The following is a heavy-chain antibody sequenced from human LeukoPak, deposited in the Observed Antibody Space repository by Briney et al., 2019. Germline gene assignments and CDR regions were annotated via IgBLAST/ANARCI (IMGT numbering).Heavy chain of an antibody. CDR1: GFTFSSHA. Sequence: PGGSLRHSCAASGFTFSSHAMSWVRRAPGKGLEWVSGLIENGATTYYADSVKGRFTISRDNSRNTMYLQMNSLRVEDTAVYYCVKDYQVGNSPAFGDYWGQGTLVTISS. D-gene: IGHD1-26*01. CDR3: VKDYQVGNSPAFGDY. J-gene: IGHJ4*02. CDR2: LIENGATT. V-gene: IGHV3-23*01.